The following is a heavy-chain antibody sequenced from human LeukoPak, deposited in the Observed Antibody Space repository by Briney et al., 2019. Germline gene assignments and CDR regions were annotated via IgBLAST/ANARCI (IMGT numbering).Heavy chain of an antibody. CDR2: IRSRAYGGTT. CDR1: GFTFGDYA. V-gene: IGHV3-49*04. J-gene: IGHJ3*02. CDR3: SRDDVLYYDILTDSWDAFDI. D-gene: IGHD3-9*01. Sequence: GGSLRLSCTASGFTFGDYAMSWVRQAPGKGLEGVGFIRSRAYGGTTEYAASVRGRFTISRDDSKSIAYLQMNSLKSEDTAVYYCSRDDVLYYDILTDSWDAFDIWGQGTMVTVSS.